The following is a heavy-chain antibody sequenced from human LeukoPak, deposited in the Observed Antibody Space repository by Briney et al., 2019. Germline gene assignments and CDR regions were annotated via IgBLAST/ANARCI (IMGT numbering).Heavy chain of an antibody. D-gene: IGHD3-10*01. J-gene: IGHJ5*02. CDR2: INHSGST. V-gene: IGHV4-34*01. CDR3: ARARRRGGFDP. Sequence: SETLSLTCAVYGGSFSGYYWSWIRQPPGKGLEWIGEINHSGSTNYNPSLKSRVTISVDTSKNQFSLKLSSVTAADTAVYYCARARRRGGFDPWGQGTLVTVSS. CDR1: GGSFSGYY.